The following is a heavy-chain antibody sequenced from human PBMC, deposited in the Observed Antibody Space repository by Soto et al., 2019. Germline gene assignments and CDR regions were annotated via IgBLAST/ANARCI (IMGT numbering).Heavy chain of an antibody. V-gene: IGHV3-66*01. Sequence: EVQLVESGGGLVQPGGSLRLSCAASGFIVSSNYMSWVRQAPGKGLEWVSVIYTSGSTYYADSAKGRFTISRDNSKNIVYLQMIGLRAEDKAVYYCARGDGALDAWGQRTLVT. CDR3: ARGDGALDA. CDR1: GFIVSSNY. J-gene: IGHJ3*01. CDR2: IYTSGST. D-gene: IGHD3-10*01.